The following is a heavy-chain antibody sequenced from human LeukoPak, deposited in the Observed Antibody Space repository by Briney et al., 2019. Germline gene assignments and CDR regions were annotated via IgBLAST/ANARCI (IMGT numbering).Heavy chain of an antibody. CDR3: ARLKDFNYDILTGYYDY. D-gene: IGHD3-9*01. Sequence: SETLSLTCAVYGGSFSGYYWSWIRQPPGKGLEWIGEINHSGSTNYNPSLKSRVTISVDTSKNQFSLKLSSVTAADTAVYYCARLKDFNYDILTGYYDYWGQGTLVTVSS. CDR1: GGSFSGYY. CDR2: INHSGST. J-gene: IGHJ4*02. V-gene: IGHV4-34*01.